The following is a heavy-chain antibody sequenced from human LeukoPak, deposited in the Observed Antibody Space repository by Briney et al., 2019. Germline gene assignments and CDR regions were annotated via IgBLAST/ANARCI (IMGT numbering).Heavy chain of an antibody. CDR2: FYHSGST. J-gene: IGHJ3*02. V-gene: IGHV4-59*01. CDR3: ARGDARDASDI. Sequence: TSETLSLTCTVSGGSISSYYWSWIRQPPGKGLEWIGNFYHSGSTKYNPSLKSRVTISVDTSQNQFSLKLSSVTAADTAVYYCARGDARDASDIWGQGTMVTVSS. CDR1: GGSISSYY.